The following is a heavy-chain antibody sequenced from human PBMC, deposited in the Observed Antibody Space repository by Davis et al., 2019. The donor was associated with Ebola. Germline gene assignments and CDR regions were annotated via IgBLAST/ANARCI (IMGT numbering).Heavy chain of an antibody. CDR1: GFTFSSYA. CDR3: ARDGYNYVALDI. CDR2: ISGTGGST. J-gene: IGHJ3*02. Sequence: PGGSLRLSCAASGFTFSSYAMNWVRQAPGKGLEWVSSISGTGGSTYYADSVKGRFTISRDNSKNMLFLQMSSLRADDTAMYYCARDGYNYVALDIWGRGTMVTVSS. V-gene: IGHV3-23*01. D-gene: IGHD5-24*01.